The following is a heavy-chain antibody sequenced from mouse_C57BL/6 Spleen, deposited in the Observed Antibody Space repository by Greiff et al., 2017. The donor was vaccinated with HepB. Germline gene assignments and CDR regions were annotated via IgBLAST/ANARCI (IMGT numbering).Heavy chain of an antibody. Sequence: EVHLQQSGPVLVKPGASVTLSCKASGYTFTDYYMNWVKQSHGKSLEWIGVINPYNGGTSYNQKFKGKATLTVDKSSSTAYMELNSLTSEDSAVYYCARDGGAYWGHTTLVTVSA. V-gene: IGHV1-19*01. J-gene: IGHJ3*01. CDR1: GYTFTDYY. CDR3: ARDGGAY. CDR2: INPYNGGT. D-gene: IGHD2-3*01.